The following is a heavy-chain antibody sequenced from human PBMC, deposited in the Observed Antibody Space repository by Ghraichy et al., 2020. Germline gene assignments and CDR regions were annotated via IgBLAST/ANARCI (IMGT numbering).Heavy chain of an antibody. CDR2: IFYSMGT. CDR3: ARDTALGRKIFWYFDL. D-gene: IGHD1-1*01. Sequence: SQTLSLTCTVSGGSIRSHYWSWIRQSPGKGLEWIGYIFYSMGTNYNPSLKSRVIISADTSKNQFSLELISVTAADTAVYYCARDTALGRKIFWYFDLWGRGTPVTVSS. V-gene: IGHV4-59*11. CDR1: GGSIRSHY. J-gene: IGHJ2*01.